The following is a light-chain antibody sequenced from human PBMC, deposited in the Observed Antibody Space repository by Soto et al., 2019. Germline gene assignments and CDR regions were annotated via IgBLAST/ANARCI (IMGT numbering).Light chain of an antibody. Sequence: QAVVTQEPSLTVSPGGTVTLTCGSSTGTVTTRHYPYWFQQKPGQAPRTLIFDTDNKHSWTPARFSGSLLGGKSALTLSGAQPDDEADYYCSLSYSGIRVFGGATKLTVL. CDR2: DTD. CDR3: SLSYSGIRV. V-gene: IGLV7-46*01. CDR1: TGTVTTRHY. J-gene: IGLJ3*02.